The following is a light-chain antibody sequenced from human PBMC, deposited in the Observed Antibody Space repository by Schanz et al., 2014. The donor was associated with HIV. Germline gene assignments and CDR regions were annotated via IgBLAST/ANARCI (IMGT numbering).Light chain of an antibody. CDR1: QSVSSY. CDR2: DAS. V-gene: IGKV3-11*01. J-gene: IGKJ2*01. Sequence: EIVLTQSPATLSLSPGERATLSCRASQSVSSYLAWYQQKPGQAPRLLIYDASKRATGIPARFSGSGSGTDFTLTISSLEPDDFAVYYCQQRSTWPYTFGQGTKLEIK. CDR3: QQRSTWPYT.